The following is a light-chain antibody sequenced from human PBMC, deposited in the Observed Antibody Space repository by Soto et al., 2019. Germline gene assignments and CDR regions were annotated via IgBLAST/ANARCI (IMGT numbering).Light chain of an antibody. CDR1: QSVLYIPTNKNY. Sequence: EIVLTQSAGTLSLSPGERATLTCRSSQSVLYIPTNKNYVAWYQQKPGQPPKLLLYWASTRESGVPDRFSGSGSGTYFTLTTSSLQAEDVAFYYCQQYYSSPRLGFGGGTKVDIK. CDR2: WAS. V-gene: IGKV4-1*01. J-gene: IGKJ4*01. CDR3: QQYYSSPRLG.